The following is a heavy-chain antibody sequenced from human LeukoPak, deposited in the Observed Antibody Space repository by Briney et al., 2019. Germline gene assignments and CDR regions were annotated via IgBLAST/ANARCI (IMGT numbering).Heavy chain of an antibody. J-gene: IGHJ4*02. CDR1: GFTFDNYA. CDR2: ISWNSGYI. V-gene: IGHV3-9*01. CDR3: AKVRGTYSSGYFFDY. Sequence: QPGGSLRLSCAASGFTFDNYAMHWVRQAPGKGLEWLSIISWNSGYIGYADSVKGRFTISRDSAKKSLDLQMNSLRAEDTAFYYCAKVRGTYSSGYFFDYWGQGTLVTVSS. D-gene: IGHD6-19*01.